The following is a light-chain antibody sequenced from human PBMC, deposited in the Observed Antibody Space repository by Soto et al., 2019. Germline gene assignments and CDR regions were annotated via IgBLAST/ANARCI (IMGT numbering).Light chain of an antibody. CDR2: GAS. V-gene: IGKV1-9*01. Sequence: DIHLTQSPSFLSASVGDRVTITCRASQDISRCLVWYQQKPGKAPKVLIYGASTLQSGVPSRFSGSGSGTEFTLTISSLQPEDFATYYCQQLDAFPRTFGKGTRLEIK. J-gene: IGKJ5*01. CDR3: QQLDAFPRT. CDR1: QDISRC.